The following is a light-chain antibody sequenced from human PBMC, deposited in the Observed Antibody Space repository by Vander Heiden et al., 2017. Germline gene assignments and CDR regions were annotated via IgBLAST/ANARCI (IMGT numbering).Light chain of an antibody. CDR2: SAS. Sequence: DIQLTHSPSSLSSSVGDRVTITCRVSQVISSYLNWYRQKPGKVPKLLIYSASNLQSGVPSRLSGSGSGTDFTLTISRLQPEDVASFYGQRTNNAPFTFGPGTKVDIK. CDR3: QRTNNAPFT. J-gene: IGKJ3*01. CDR1: QVISSY. V-gene: IGKV1-27*01.